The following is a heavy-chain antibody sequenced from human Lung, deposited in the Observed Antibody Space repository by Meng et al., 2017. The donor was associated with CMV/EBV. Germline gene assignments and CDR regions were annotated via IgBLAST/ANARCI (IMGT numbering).Heavy chain of an antibody. V-gene: IGHV3-30-3*01. D-gene: IGHD3-22*01. CDR2: ISYDGSNK. J-gene: IGHJ6*02. Sequence: GGSLRLXCAVSGFTFSVYNMQWVRQAPGKGLEWVAVISYDGSNKNYADSVKGRFTISRDNSKSTLFLQLNSLKVEDTGVYYCARSQWAYDRSGYYGEDSMDVWGQGXTVTVSS. CDR1: GFTFSVYN. CDR3: ARSQWAYDRSGYYGEDSMDV.